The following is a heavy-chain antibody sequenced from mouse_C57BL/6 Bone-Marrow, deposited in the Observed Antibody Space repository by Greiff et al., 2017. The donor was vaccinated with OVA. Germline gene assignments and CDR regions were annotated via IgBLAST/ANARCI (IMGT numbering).Heavy chain of an antibody. CDR2: ISSGSSTI. V-gene: IGHV5-17*01. Sequence: EVQRVESGGGLVKPGGSLKLSCAASGFTFSDYGMHWVRQAPEKGLEWVAYISSGSSTIYYADTVKGRFTISRDNAKNTLFLQMTSLRSEDTAMYYCARRKAFDYPYYFDYWGQGTTLTVSS. J-gene: IGHJ2*01. D-gene: IGHD2-4*01. CDR3: ARRKAFDYPYYFDY. CDR1: GFTFSDYG.